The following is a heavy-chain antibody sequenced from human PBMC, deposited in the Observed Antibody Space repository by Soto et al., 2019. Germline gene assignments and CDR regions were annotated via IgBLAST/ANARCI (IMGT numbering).Heavy chain of an antibody. CDR3: ARAQLLPDDAFDA. D-gene: IGHD2-2*01. V-gene: IGHV3-74*01. J-gene: IGHJ3*01. CDR2: INGDGRST. CDR1: GFTFSNFW. Sequence: GGSLRLSCAASGFTFSNFWMHWVRQAPGKGPVWGSRINGDGRSTSHADSVKGRVTISRDNAENTLFLQMSGLRAEDTAVYYCARAQLLPDDAFDAWGRGTVVT.